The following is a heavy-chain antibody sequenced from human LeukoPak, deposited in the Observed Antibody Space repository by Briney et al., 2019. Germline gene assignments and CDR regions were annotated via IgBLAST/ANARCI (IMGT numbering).Heavy chain of an antibody. D-gene: IGHD6-6*01. CDR2: INPDSGGT. CDR1: GYTFTDYY. CDR3: ARAKEQSIAARYFDY. J-gene: IGHJ4*02. Sequence: ASVKVSCKASGYTFTDYYIHWVRQAPGQGLEWIGRINPDSGGTNSAQKFQGRVTMTRDTSISTAYIELSSLRSDDTAVYYCARAKEQSIAARYFDYWGQGTLVTVSS. V-gene: IGHV1-2*06.